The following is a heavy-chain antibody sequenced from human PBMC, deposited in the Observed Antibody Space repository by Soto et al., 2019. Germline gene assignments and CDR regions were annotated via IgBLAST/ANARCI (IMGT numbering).Heavy chain of an antibody. CDR2: ISGSGGST. D-gene: IGHD2-2*01. Sequence: EVQLLESGGGSVQPGGSLRLSCAASGFTFSSYAMSWVRQAPGKGLEWVSAISGSGGSTYYADSVKGRFTISRDNSKNTLYLQMNSLRAEDTAVYYCAKDAIGYCISTSCYSVDYWGQGTLVTVSS. V-gene: IGHV3-23*01. CDR3: AKDAIGYCISTSCYSVDY. J-gene: IGHJ4*02. CDR1: GFTFSSYA.